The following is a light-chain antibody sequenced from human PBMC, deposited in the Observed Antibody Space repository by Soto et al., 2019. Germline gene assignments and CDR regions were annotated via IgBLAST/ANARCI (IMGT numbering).Light chain of an antibody. CDR1: SSDVGGYNY. V-gene: IGLV2-8*01. CDR2: EVS. CDR3: SSFAGNNNLV. J-gene: IGLJ2*01. Sequence: QSALTQPPSASGSPGQSVTISCTGTSSDVGGYNYVSWYQQHPGKAPKLMISEVSKRPSGVSGRFSGSKSGNTASLTVSGLEAEDEADYCCSSFAGNNNLVFGGGTKLTVL.